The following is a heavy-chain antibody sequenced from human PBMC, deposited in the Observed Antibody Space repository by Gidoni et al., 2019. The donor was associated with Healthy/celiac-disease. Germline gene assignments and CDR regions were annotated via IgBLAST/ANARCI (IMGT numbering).Heavy chain of an antibody. Sequence: QGQLQQWGAGLWKPAETLSRTGAVYGGSFSGYYWSWIRQPPGKGLEWIGEINHSGSTTYNPSLTSRVTISVDTSKNQFSLKLSSVTAADTAVYYCARCGFGSTRGYGMDVWGQGTTVTVSS. CDR2: INHSGST. D-gene: IGHD1-26*01. CDR1: GGSFSGYY. CDR3: ARCGFGSTRGYGMDV. V-gene: IGHV4-34*01. J-gene: IGHJ6*02.